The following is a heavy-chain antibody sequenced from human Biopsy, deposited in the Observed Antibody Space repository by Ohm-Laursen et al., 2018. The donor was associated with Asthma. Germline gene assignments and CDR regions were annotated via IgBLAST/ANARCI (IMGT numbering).Heavy chain of an antibody. Sequence: PTQTLTLTCSFSGFSLSSSGANVNWIRQPPGKALEWLARIDWEEDKFYSTSLRTRLTISKGSSEGQVVLTMTNMGPVDTATYYCTRHNDYWGPGILVTVSS. V-gene: IGHV2-70*04. CDR3: TRHNDY. CDR2: IDWEEDK. D-gene: IGHD1-14*01. CDR1: GFSLSSSGAN. J-gene: IGHJ4*02.